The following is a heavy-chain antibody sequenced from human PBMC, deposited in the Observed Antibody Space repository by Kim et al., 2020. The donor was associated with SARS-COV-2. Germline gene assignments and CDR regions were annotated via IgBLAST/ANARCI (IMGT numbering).Heavy chain of an antibody. CDR3: ARDPPLSSGYFPAFDI. CDR2: IWYDGSNK. Sequence: GGSLRLSCAASGFTFSSYGMHWVRQAPGKGLEWVAVIWYDGSNKYYADSVKGRFTISRDNSKNTLYLQMNSLIAEDTAVYYCARDPPLSSGYFPAFDIWGQGTMVTVSS. V-gene: IGHV3-33*01. J-gene: IGHJ3*02. D-gene: IGHD3-22*01. CDR1: GFTFSSYG.